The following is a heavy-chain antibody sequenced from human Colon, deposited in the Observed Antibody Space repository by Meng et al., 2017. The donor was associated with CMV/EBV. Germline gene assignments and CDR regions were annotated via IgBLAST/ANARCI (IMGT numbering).Heavy chain of an antibody. J-gene: IGHJ4*02. CDR2: IDTTNH. CDR1: GFSFSESG. CDR3: SNGLLGVQGH. V-gene: IGHV3-30*02. D-gene: IGHD3-3*01. Sequence: VGVVEPGGGVVRPGAALRLSCGASGFSFSESGIHWLRQAPGKGLEWVSFIDTTNHYYADSVKGRFTISRDDSKRMVYLQMNNLKTEDTAMYFCSNGLLGVQGHWGQGTLVTVSS.